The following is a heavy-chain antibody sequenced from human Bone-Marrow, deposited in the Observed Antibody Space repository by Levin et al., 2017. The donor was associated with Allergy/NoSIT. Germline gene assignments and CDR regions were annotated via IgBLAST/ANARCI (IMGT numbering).Heavy chain of an antibody. CDR3: ASEITTYYGLDV. D-gene: IGHD3-3*01. V-gene: IGHV3-30-3*01. CDR2: ISYDGLNK. CDR1: GFTFSSYA. J-gene: IGHJ6*02. Sequence: GGPLRLSCVASGFTFSSYAFHWVRQAPGEGLEWVAVISYDGLNKYSADSVKGRFTISRDDSKNTLYLQMDSLRVEDSGIYYCASEITTYYGLDVWGQGTTVAVSS.